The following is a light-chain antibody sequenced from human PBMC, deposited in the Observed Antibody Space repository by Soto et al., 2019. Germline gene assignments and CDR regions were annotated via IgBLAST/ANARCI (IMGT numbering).Light chain of an antibody. J-gene: IGKJ2*01. V-gene: IGKV3-15*01. CDR3: QQYNNWPPEYT. Sequence: EVVMTQSPDTLSVSPGERVTLSCRASQSVSTKLAWYQQKPGQPPRLLIYGVSSRATGIPARFSGSGSQTDFTLTISSLQSEDFAVYYCQQYNNWPPEYTFGQGTKLEIK. CDR2: GVS. CDR1: QSVSTK.